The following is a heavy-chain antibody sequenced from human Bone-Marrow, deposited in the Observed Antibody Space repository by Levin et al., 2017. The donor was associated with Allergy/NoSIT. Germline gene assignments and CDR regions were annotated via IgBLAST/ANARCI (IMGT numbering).Heavy chain of an antibody. CDR3: ARFNGYDFDY. CDR2: IYYSGNT. CDR1: GGSISGGGYY. D-gene: IGHD5-12*01. Sequence: SETLSLTSTVSGGSISGGGYYWNWIRQHPGKGLEWIGYIYYSGNTYYNPSLKSRVIISVVTSKNQLSLKLTSVTVADTAVYYCARFNGYDFDYWGQGTLVTVSS. V-gene: IGHV4-31*03. J-gene: IGHJ4*02.